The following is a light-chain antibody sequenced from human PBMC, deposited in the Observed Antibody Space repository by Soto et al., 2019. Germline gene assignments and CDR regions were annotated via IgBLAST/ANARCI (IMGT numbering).Light chain of an antibody. CDR1: QSFVSN. J-gene: IGKJ1*01. Sequence: ERVLTQSPVTLSVSPGERVALSCRASQSFVSNLAWYQQKLGQAPRLLIYGVSTRATGIPARFSGSGSGREFTLTISSLQSQDFAVYYCQQYNKWPRTFGQGTKVDI. V-gene: IGKV3-15*01. CDR3: QQYNKWPRT. CDR2: GVS.